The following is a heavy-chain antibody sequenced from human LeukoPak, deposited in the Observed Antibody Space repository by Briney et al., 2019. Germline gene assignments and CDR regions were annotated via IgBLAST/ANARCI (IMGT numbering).Heavy chain of an antibody. D-gene: IGHD2-15*01. J-gene: IGHJ6*04. V-gene: IGHV1-2*04. CDR3: ARGVYCSGGSCYSGYYYGMDV. CDR1: GYTFTGYY. CDR2: INPNSGGT. Sequence: ASVKVSCKASGYTFTGYYMHWVRQAPGQGLEWMGWINPNSGGTNYAQKFQGWATMTRDTSISTAYMELSRLRSDDTAVYYCARGVYCSGGSCYSGYYYGMDVWGKGTTVTVSS.